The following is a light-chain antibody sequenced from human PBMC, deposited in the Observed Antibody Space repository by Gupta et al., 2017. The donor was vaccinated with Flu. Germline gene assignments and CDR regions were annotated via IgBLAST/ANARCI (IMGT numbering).Light chain of an antibody. CDR2: AAS. V-gene: IGKV1-39*01. CDR1: PTITNY. J-gene: IGKJ1*01. CDR3: QRSYSTVR. Sequence: DIQMTQSPASLSASVGDRVPITSRARPTITNYFHWYQQKPGKAPKLLIYAASSLQSGVPSRFSGSGSGTDFTLTISSLQPEDFATYYCQRSYSTVRFGQGTKVEIK.